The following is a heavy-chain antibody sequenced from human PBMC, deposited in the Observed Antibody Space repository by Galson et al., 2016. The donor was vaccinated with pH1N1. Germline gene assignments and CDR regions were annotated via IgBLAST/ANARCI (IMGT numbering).Heavy chain of an antibody. CDR1: GITFDDYA. CDR3: AKCTRGGGSGSDCEYFDL. CDR2: ISGNSAAA. Sequence: SLRLSCAASGITFDDYAMHWVRQAPGKGLEWVSGISGNSAAAGYAESVKGRFTVSRDNAKKSLYLKMNSLRPEDTALYYCAKCTRGGGSGSDCEYFDLWGRGTLVTVSS. V-gene: IGHV3-9*01. J-gene: IGHJ2*01. D-gene: IGHD6-19*01.